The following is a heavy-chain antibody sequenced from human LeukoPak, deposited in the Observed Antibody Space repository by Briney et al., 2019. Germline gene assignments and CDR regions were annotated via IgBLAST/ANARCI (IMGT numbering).Heavy chain of an antibody. J-gene: IGHJ5*02. D-gene: IGHD4-17*01. CDR1: GGSISSSSYY. CDR2: IYYSGST. CDR3: ASSPTFDYGDYVFENWFDP. V-gene: IGHV4-39*01. Sequence: SETLSLTCTVSGGSISSSSYYWGWIRQPPGKGLEWIGSIYYSGSTYYNPSLKSRVTISVDTSKNQFSLKLSSVTAADTAVYYCASSPTFDYGDYVFENWFDPWGQGTLVTVSS.